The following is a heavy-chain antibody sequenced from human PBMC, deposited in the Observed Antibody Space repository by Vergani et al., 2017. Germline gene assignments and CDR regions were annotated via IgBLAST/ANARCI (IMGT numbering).Heavy chain of an antibody. CDR2: ISYDGTQK. CDR1: GFTSSYYG. Sequence: VQLLQSEGGVVQPGRSLRLSCVVSGFTSSYYGMHWVRQAPGKGLEWVAVISYDGTQKYYADSVKGRFTISRDNSKSTLYLQMNSLRTEDTAVYYCATKSCGTPGCQIGYFREWGQGTLVTVSS. J-gene: IGHJ1*01. CDR3: ATKSCGTPGCQIGYFRE. V-gene: IGHV3-30*03. D-gene: IGHD1-1*01.